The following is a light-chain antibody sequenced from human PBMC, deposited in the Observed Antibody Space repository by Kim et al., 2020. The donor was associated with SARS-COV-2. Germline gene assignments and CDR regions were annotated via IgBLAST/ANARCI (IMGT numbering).Light chain of an antibody. V-gene: IGLV2-14*02. CDR1: SSNVGIYNL. Sequence: GQTITISCTGTSSNVGIYNLVYYYKQQPGTATILMIYKVNSQPSVVDNRFSATKAFTATSLTISGHQADDEAYYCCSSYTSKGIVVFGGGTQLTVL. CDR2: KVN. J-gene: IGLJ3*02. CDR3: SSYTSKGIVV.